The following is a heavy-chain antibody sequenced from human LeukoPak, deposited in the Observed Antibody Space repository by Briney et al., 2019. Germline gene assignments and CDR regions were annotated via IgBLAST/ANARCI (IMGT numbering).Heavy chain of an antibody. CDR3: ARDSLYYDILTGYYPFNQKDFDY. V-gene: IGHV3-21*01. J-gene: IGHJ4*02. CDR2: ISSSSSYT. Sequence: PGGSLRLSCAASGFTFSSYSMNWVRQAPGKGLEWVSSISSSSSYTYYADSVKGRFTISRDNAKNSLYLQMNSLRAEDTAVYHCARDSLYYDILTGYYPFNQKDFDYWGQGTLVTVSS. CDR1: GFTFSSYS. D-gene: IGHD3-9*01.